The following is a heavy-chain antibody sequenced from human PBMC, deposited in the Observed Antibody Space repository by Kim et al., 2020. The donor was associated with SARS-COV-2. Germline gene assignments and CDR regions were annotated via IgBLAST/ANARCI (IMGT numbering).Heavy chain of an antibody. D-gene: IGHD3-16*01. CDR3: ARTYRPPGRYFDL. CDR1: GGSFSGYY. J-gene: IGHJ2*01. CDR2: INHSGST. Sequence: SETLSLTCAVYGGSFSGYYWSWIRQPPGKGLEWIGEINHSGSTNYNPSLKSRVTISVDTSKNQFSLKLTSVTAADTAVYYCARTYRPPGRYFDLWGRGTLLTVSS. V-gene: IGHV4-34*01.